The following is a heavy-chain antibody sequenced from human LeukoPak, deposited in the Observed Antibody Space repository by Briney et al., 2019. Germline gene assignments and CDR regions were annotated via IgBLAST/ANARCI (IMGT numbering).Heavy chain of an antibody. D-gene: IGHD3-10*01. V-gene: IGHV4-30-2*01. J-gene: IGHJ4*02. CDR2: IYHSGST. CDR3: ARGARGSGSYFDY. Sequence: SETLSLTCAVSGGSISSGGYSWNWIRQPPGKGLEWIGYIYHSGSTYYNPSLKSRVTISVDRSKNQFSLKLSSVTAADTAVYYCARGARGSGSYFDYWGQGTLVTVSS. CDR1: GGSISSGGYS.